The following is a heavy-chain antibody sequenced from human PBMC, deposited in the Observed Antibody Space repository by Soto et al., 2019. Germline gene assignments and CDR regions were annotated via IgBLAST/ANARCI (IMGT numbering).Heavy chain of an antibody. CDR2: ISSSTSHT. V-gene: IGHV3-11*05. CDR1: GFTFSDYY. J-gene: IGHJ4*02. D-gene: IGHD6-13*01. CDR3: ARGRGAAADYVDF. Sequence: QVQLVESGGGLVKTGGSLRLSCAVSGFTFSDYYMTWIRQAPGKGLEWVSYISSSTSHTNYADSVKGRFTISRDNAKNSLFLQMNSLRAEDTAVYYCARGRGAAADYVDFWGQGTLVTVSS.